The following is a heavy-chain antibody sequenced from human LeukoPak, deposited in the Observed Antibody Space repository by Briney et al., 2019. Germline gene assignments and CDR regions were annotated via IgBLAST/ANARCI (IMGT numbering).Heavy chain of an antibody. J-gene: IGHJ4*02. V-gene: IGHV6-1*01. CDR3: AREKESTAALGGG. CDR1: GDSASANSAV. Sequence: PSQTLSLTCAISGDSASANSAVWNWIRQSPSRGLEWLGRTYYRSKWYNDYAGSVKSRITINPDTSKNQFSLQLNSVTPEDTAVYFCAREKESTAALGGGWGQGTLVTVSS. D-gene: IGHD6-13*01. CDR2: TYYRSKWYN.